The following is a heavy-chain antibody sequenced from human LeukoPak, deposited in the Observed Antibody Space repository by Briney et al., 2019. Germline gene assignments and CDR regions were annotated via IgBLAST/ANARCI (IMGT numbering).Heavy chain of an antibody. CDR1: GYTFTGYY. CDR2: INPNSGGT. V-gene: IGHV1-2*02. Sequence: GASAKVSCKASGYTFTGYYMHWVRQAPGQGLEWMGWINPNSGGTNYAQKFQGRVTMTRDTSISTAYMELSRLRSDDTAVYYCARVIGALDAFDIWGQGTMVTVSS. D-gene: IGHD1-26*01. CDR3: ARVIGALDAFDI. J-gene: IGHJ3*02.